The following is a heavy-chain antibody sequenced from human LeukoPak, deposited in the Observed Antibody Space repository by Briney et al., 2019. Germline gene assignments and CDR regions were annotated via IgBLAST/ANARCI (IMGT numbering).Heavy chain of an antibody. D-gene: IGHD3-3*01. Sequence: SETLSLTCTVSGGSISSYYWSWIRQPPGKGLEWIGYIYYSGSTNYNPSLKSRVTISVDTSKNQFSLKLSSVTAADTAVYYCASSTYYDFWSAQHYCYMDVWGKGTTVTVSS. CDR1: GGSISSYY. CDR3: ASSTYYDFWSAQHYCYMDV. V-gene: IGHV4-59*01. CDR2: IYYSGST. J-gene: IGHJ6*03.